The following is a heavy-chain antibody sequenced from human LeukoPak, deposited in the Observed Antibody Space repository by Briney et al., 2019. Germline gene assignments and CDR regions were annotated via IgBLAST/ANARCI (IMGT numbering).Heavy chain of an antibody. J-gene: IGHJ3*02. V-gene: IGHV4-4*02. Sequence: SETLSLTCAVSGGSISSSNWWSWVRQPPGKGLGWIGEIYHSGSTNYNPSLKSRVTISVDKSENQFSLKLSSVTAADTAVYYCARSIAAANRDAFDIWGEGTMVTVSS. CDR3: ARSIAAANRDAFDI. CDR2: IYHSGST. CDR1: GGSISSSNW. D-gene: IGHD6-13*01.